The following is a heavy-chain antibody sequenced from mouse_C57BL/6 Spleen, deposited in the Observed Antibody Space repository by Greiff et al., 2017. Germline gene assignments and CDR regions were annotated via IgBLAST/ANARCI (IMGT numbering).Heavy chain of an antibody. Sequence: QVQLQQPGTELVKPGASVKLSCQASGYTFTSYWMHWVKQRPGQGLEWIGNINPSNGGTNYNEKFKSKATLTVDKSSSTAYMQLSSLTSEDSAVYYCARNDGYFRYFDVWGTGTTVTVSS. J-gene: IGHJ1*03. CDR1: GYTFTSYW. CDR3: ARNDGYFRYFDV. V-gene: IGHV1-53*01. CDR2: INPSNGGT. D-gene: IGHD2-3*01.